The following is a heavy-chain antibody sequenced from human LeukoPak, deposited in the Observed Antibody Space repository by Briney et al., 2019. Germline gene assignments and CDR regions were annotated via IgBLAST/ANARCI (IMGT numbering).Heavy chain of an antibody. CDR2: IHFSGTT. V-gene: IGHV4-39*01. Sequence: SETLSLTCTVSGDSIITYNYYWGWIRQPPGKGLEWFGIIHFSGTTYYNPSLQSRVSISVDTSQNQFSLRLTSVTAADTAVYYCARFRGVEASSLLDFWGQGTLVTVSS. J-gene: IGHJ4*02. CDR1: GDSIITYNYY. CDR3: ARFRGVEASSLLDF. D-gene: IGHD3-10*01.